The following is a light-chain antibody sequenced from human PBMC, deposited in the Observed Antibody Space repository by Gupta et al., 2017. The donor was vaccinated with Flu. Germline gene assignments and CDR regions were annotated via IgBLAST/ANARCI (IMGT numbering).Light chain of an antibody. CDR2: AKN. J-gene: IGLJ7*01. Sequence: SSELTQDPAVSVALGQTVRSTCQGDSLRNSYASWYQQKPGQGPVLVISAKNSRPSGIPDRFSGYRSGNTASLTMTGAQAQDESNYYGNSRDRTGNHQAVFGGGTQLTV. V-gene: IGLV3-19*01. CDR1: SLRNSY. CDR3: NSRDRTGNHQAV.